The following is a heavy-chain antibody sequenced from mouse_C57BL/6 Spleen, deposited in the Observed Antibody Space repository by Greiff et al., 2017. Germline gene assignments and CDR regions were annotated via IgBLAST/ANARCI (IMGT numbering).Heavy chain of an antibody. V-gene: IGHV14-4*01. D-gene: IGHD2-5*01. CDR3: TTFYSNYGY. Sequence: EVQLVESGAELVRPGASVKLSCTASGFNIKDDYMHWVKQRPEPGLEWIGWIDPENGDTEYASKFQGKATITADTSSNTAYLQLSSLTSEDTAVYYCTTFYSNYGYWGQGTTLTVSS. CDR1: GFNIKDDY. J-gene: IGHJ2*01. CDR2: IDPENGDT.